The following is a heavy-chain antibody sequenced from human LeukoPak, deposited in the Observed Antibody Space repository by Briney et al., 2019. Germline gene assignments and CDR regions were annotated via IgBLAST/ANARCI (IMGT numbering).Heavy chain of an antibody. CDR3: AGGGWCGERAARFDY. J-gene: IGHJ4*02. CDR1: GGTFSSYA. CDR2: IIPIFGTA. Sequence: GSSVKVSCKASGGTFSSYAISWVRQAPGQGLEWMGGIIPIFGTANYAQKFQGRVTITADESTSTAYMELSSLRSEGAAVYYCAGGGWCGERAARFDYWGQGTLVTVSS. V-gene: IGHV1-69*01. D-gene: IGHD3-10*01.